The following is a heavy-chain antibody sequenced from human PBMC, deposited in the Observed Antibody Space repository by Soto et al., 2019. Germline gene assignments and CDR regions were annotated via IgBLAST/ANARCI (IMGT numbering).Heavy chain of an antibody. CDR2: INSDGSST. CDR3: VKTSLGVAAATREDY. J-gene: IGHJ4*02. Sequence: EVQLVESGGGLVQPGGSLRLSCAASGFTFSSYWMHWVRQAPGKGLVWVSRINSDGSSTSYADSVKGRFTISRDNAKNTPNRTMNSRRAEDTAVYYCVKTSLGVAAATREDYWGQGTLVTVSS. V-gene: IGHV3-74*01. D-gene: IGHD2-15*01. CDR1: GFTFSSYW.